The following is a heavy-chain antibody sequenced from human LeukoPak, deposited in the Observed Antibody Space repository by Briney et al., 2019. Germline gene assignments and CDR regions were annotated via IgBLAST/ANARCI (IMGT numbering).Heavy chain of an antibody. Sequence: PGGSLRLSCAASGFTFSDYYWSWIRQPPGKGLEWIGEINHSGSTNYNPSLKSRVTISVDTSKNQFSLKLSSVTAADTAVYYCARGGLYCGGDCLDYWGQGTLVTVSS. CDR2: INHSGST. CDR1: GFTFSDYY. J-gene: IGHJ4*02. V-gene: IGHV4-34*01. CDR3: ARGGLYCGGDCLDY. D-gene: IGHD2-21*02.